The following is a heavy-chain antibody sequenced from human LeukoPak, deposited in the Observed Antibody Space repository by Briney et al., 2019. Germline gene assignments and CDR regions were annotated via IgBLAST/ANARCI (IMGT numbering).Heavy chain of an antibody. Sequence: GGSLRLSCAASRFMFSSYAMSWVRQAPGRGLEWVSVITGSGGDTYHAESVKGRFTISRDNSRNTLYLQMDSLRAEDTAVYYCAKGSSGGWPYYFDHWGQGTLVTVSS. CDR3: AKGSSGGWPYYFDH. J-gene: IGHJ4*02. CDR2: ITGSGGDT. D-gene: IGHD2-15*01. V-gene: IGHV3-23*01. CDR1: RFMFSSYA.